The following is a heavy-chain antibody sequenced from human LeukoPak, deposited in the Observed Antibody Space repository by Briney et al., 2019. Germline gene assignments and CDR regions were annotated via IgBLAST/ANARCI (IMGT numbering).Heavy chain of an antibody. V-gene: IGHV3-23*01. CDR3: AKGGSGGYRPTN. J-gene: IGHJ4*02. D-gene: IGHD5-12*01. CDR2: ITGGGDDT. Sequence: PGGSLRLSCAASGLTFRNYAMSWVRQAPGKGLEWVSSITGGGDDTYYTDSVKGRFTISRDNSKNTLFLQINSLRAEDTAVYYCAKGGSGGYRPTNWGQGTPVTVSS. CDR1: GLTFRNYA.